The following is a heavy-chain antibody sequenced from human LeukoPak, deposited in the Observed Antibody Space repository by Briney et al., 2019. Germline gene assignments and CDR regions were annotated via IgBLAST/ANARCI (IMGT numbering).Heavy chain of an antibody. CDR2: IYYSGST. V-gene: IGHV4-39*07. Sequence: SETLSLTCTVSGGSISSSSYYWGWIRQPPGKGLEWIGSIYYSGSTYYNPSLKSRVTISVDTSKNQFSLKLSSVTAADTAVYYCARSARTRHIKLITMVRGGEKDAFDIWGQGTMVTVSS. J-gene: IGHJ3*02. CDR3: ARSARTRHIKLITMVRGGEKDAFDI. D-gene: IGHD3-10*01. CDR1: GGSISSSSYY.